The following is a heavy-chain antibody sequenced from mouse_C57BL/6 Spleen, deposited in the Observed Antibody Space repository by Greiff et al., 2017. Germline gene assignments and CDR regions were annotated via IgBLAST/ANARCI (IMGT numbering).Heavy chain of an antibody. V-gene: IGHV7-3*01. CDR3: ARSGEYDYDRYAMDY. CDR2: IRNKANGYTT. D-gene: IGHD2-4*01. Sequence: EVKLMESGGGLVQPGGSLSLSCAASGFTFTDYYMSWVRQPPGKALEWLGFIRNKANGYTTEYSASVKGRFTISRDNSQSILYLQMNALRAEDSATYYCARSGEYDYDRYAMDYWGQGTSVTVSS. CDR1: GFTFTDYY. J-gene: IGHJ4*01.